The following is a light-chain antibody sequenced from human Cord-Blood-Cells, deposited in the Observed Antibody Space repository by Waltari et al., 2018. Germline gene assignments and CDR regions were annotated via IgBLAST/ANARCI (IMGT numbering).Light chain of an antibody. CDR3: CSYAGSSTFGVV. CDR1: SSDVGRYNL. Sequence: QSALTQPAPVSGSPGQSITISCTGTSSDVGRYNLVSWHQQHPGNAPKLMIYEGSKRPSGVSNRFSGSKSGNTASLTISGLQAEDEADYYCCSYAGSSTFGVVFGGGTKLTVL. V-gene: IGLV2-23*03. J-gene: IGLJ2*01. CDR2: EGS.